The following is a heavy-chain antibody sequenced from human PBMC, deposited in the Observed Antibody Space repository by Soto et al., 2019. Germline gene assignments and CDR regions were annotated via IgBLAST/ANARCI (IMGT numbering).Heavy chain of an antibody. V-gene: IGHV3-11*01. J-gene: IGHJ4*02. CDR1: GFNFSGLY. D-gene: IGHD6-19*01. CDR2: IDSSGVKK. Sequence: QVQLTESGGGLVKPGGSLRLSCAASGFNFSGLYMSWIRQAPGKGLEWVSCIDSSGVKKYYAESVRGRFTISRDNAKNSLYLQMNSLRAEDTAVYYCARDRGAVTGDYFDYWGQGTLVTVSS. CDR3: ARDRGAVTGDYFDY.